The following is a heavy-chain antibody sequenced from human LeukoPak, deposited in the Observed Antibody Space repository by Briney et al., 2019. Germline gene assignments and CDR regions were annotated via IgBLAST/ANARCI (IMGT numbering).Heavy chain of an antibody. CDR2: ISWNSGSI. J-gene: IGHJ4*02. D-gene: IGHD3-22*01. Sequence: PGGSLRLSCTVSGFTVSSNSWSWVRQAPGKGLEWVSGISWNSGSIGYADSVKGRFTISRDNAKNSLYPQMNSLRAEDTALYYCAKDKGLYYYDSSGTFDYWGQGTLVTVSP. CDR1: GFTVSSNS. V-gene: IGHV3-9*01. CDR3: AKDKGLYYYDSSGTFDY.